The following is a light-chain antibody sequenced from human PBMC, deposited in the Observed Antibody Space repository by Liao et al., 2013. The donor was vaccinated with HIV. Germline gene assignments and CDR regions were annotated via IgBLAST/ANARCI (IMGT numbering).Light chain of an antibody. J-gene: IGLJ3*02. CDR3: QAWDSSSWV. CDR2: QDT. V-gene: IGLV3-1*01. CDR1: DFGTKR. Sequence: SYELTQPPSVSVAPGKTARITCGGDDFGTKRVHWYQQKPGQSPVLVIYQDTKRPSGIPARFSGSNSGNTATLTISGTQAMDEADYYCQAWDSSSWVFGGGTTLTVL.